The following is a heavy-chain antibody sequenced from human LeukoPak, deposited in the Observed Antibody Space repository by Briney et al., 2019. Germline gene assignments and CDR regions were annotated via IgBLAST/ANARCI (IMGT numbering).Heavy chain of an antibody. D-gene: IGHD3-22*01. V-gene: IGHV1-2*02. Sequence: ASVKVSCKASGYSFTGYYMHWVRQAPGQGLEWMGWINPNSGGTNYAQKFQGRVTMTRDTSISTAYMEVSRLRSDDTAMYYCARERGSMMNWFDPWGQGTLVTVSS. J-gene: IGHJ5*02. CDR1: GYSFTGYY. CDR2: INPNSGGT. CDR3: ARERGSMMNWFDP.